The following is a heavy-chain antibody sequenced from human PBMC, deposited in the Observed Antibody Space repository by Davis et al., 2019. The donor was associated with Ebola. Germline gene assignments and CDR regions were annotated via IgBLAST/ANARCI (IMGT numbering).Heavy chain of an antibody. V-gene: IGHV3-7*01. D-gene: IGHD5-12*01. Sequence: PGGSLRLSCATFGFTFSSYSMSWVRQVPGKGLEWVANINKDGGQKYYVDSMKGRVTISRDNAKNALYLQMNSLRAEDTAVYYCARDPVPRYSGYEIRGVSSYYFDYWGQGTLVTVSS. CDR2: INKDGGQK. CDR1: GFTFSSYS. CDR3: ARDPVPRYSGYEIRGVSSYYFDY. J-gene: IGHJ4*02.